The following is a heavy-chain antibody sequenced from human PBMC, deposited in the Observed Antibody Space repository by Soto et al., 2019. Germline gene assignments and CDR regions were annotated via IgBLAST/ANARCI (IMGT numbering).Heavy chain of an antibody. J-gene: IGHJ6*02. Sequence: SETLSLTCAVSGGSISSGGYSWSWIRQPPGKGLEWIGYIYQSGSTYYNPSLKSRVTISVDRSKNQFSLKLSSVTAADTAVYYCARDPVFWSGWSYGMDVWGQGTTVTVSS. CDR2: IYQSGST. CDR1: GGSISSGGYS. CDR3: ARDPVFWSGWSYGMDV. V-gene: IGHV4-30-2*01. D-gene: IGHD3-3*01.